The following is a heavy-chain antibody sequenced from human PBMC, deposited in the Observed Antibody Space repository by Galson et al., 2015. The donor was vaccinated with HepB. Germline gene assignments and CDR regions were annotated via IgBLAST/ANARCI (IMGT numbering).Heavy chain of an antibody. V-gene: IGHV4-34*01. CDR1: GGSFSGYY. J-gene: IGHJ5*02. CDR2: INHSGST. Sequence: LTCAVYGGSFSGYYWSWIRQPPGKGLEWVGEINHSGSTNYNSSLKSRVTISVDTSKNQFSLKLSSVTAADTAVYYCARELGDIVVVPAATGLKDMPVQSWGQGTLVTVSS. CDR3: ARELGDIVVVPAATGLKDMPVQS. D-gene: IGHD2-2*01.